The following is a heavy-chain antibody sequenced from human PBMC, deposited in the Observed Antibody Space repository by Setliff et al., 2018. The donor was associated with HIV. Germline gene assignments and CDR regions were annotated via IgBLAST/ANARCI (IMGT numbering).Heavy chain of an antibody. V-gene: IGHV4-34*01. CDR1: GGSFSGYY. CDR3: AREVDNPRDAFDI. CDR2: INHSGST. J-gene: IGHJ3*02. Sequence: PSETLSLTCAVYGGSFSGYYWSWIRQPPGKGLEWIGEINHSGSTNYNPSLKSRVTVSADTCKNQFSLKLSSMTAADTALYYCAREVDNPRDAFDIWAQGTMVTVSS.